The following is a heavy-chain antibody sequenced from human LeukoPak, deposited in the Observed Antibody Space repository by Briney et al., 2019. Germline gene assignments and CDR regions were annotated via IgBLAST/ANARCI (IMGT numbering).Heavy chain of an antibody. CDR3: ARGRRWLNRYFDP. CDR2: INHSGST. J-gene: IGHJ2*01. V-gene: IGHV4-34*01. Sequence: SETLSLTCAVYGGSFSGYYWSWIRQPPGKGLEWIGEINHSGSTNYNPSLKSRVTISVDTSKNQFSLKLSSVTAADTAVYYCARGRRWLNRYFDPWGRGTLVTVSS. CDR1: GGSFSGYY. D-gene: IGHD2-15*01.